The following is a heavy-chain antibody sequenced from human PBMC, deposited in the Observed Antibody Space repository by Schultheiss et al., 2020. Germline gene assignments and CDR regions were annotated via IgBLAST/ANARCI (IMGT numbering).Heavy chain of an antibody. D-gene: IGHD3-10*01. CDR3: AKDCYGSGSGFDY. Sequence: SLKISCAASGFTFDDYAMHWVRQAPGKGLEWVSGISWNSGSIGYADSVKGRFTISRDNAKNSLYLQMNSLRAEDTALYYCAKDCYGSGSGFDYWGQGTLVTVSS. J-gene: IGHJ4*02. V-gene: IGHV3-9*01. CDR1: GFTFDDYA. CDR2: ISWNSGSI.